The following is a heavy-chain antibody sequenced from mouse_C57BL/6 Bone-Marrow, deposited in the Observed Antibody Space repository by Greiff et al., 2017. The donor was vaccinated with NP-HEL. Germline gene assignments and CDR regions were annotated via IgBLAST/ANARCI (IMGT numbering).Heavy chain of an antibody. J-gene: IGHJ3*01. CDR2: ISYDGSN. Sequence: EVKLLESGPGLVKPSQSLSLTCSVTGYSITSGYYWNWIRQFPGNKLEWMGYISYDGSNNYNPSLKNRISITRDTSKNQFFLKLNSVTTEDTATYYCARDEGIYSNPFAYWGQGTLVTVSA. CDR3: ARDEGIYSNPFAY. V-gene: IGHV3-6*01. CDR1: GYSITSGYY. D-gene: IGHD2-5*01.